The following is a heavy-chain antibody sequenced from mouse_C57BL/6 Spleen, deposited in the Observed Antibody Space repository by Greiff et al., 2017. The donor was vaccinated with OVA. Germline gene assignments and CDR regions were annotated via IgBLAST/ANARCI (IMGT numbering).Heavy chain of an antibody. Sequence: VQRVESGPGLVQPSQSLSITCTVSGFSLTSYGVHWVRQPPGKGLEWLGVIWSGGSTDYNAAFISRLSISKDNSKSQVFFKMNSLQADDTAIYYCAKNLWLLPISHYYAMDYWGQGTSVTVSS. CDR1: GFSLTSYG. D-gene: IGHD2-3*01. CDR2: IWSGGST. V-gene: IGHV2-4*01. J-gene: IGHJ4*01. CDR3: AKNLWLLPISHYYAMDY.